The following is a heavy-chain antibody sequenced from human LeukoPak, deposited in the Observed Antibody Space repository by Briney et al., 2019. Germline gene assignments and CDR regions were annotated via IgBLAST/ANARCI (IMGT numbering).Heavy chain of an antibody. CDR2: ISYDGSNK. Sequence: GRSLRLSCAASGFTFSSYGMHWVRQAPGKGLEWVAVISYDGSNKYYADSVKGRFTISRDNSKNTLYLQMNSLRAEDTAVYYCAKEVVVVVAARVGGAFDIWGQGTMVTVSP. V-gene: IGHV3-30*18. CDR1: GFTFSSYG. D-gene: IGHD2-15*01. J-gene: IGHJ3*02. CDR3: AKEVVVVVAARVGGAFDI.